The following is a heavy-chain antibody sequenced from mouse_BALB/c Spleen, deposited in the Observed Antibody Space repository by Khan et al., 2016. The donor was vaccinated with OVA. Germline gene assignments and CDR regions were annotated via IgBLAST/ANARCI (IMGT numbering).Heavy chain of an antibody. CDR3: ASHLTGSFAY. Sequence: EVQLVESGGDLVKPGGSLKLSCAASGFTFSSYGMSWVRQTPDKRLEWVATISSAGDYTYYPDNVKGRFTISIDNAKNTLYLQMSSLKSEDTAMFYCASHLTGSFAYWGQGTLVTVSA. D-gene: IGHD4-1*01. V-gene: IGHV5-6*01. CDR2: ISSAGDYT. J-gene: IGHJ3*01. CDR1: GFTFSSYG.